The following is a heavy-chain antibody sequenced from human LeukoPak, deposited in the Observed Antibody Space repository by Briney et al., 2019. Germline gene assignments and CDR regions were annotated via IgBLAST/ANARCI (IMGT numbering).Heavy chain of an antibody. V-gene: IGHV1-2*02. D-gene: IGHD5-12*01. CDR3: ATDIVATISFDY. Sequence: ASVKVSCKASGYTFTGYYMHWVRQPPGQGLEWMGWNNPNSGGTNYAQKFQGRVTMTRDTSISTAYMELSRLRSDDTAVYYCATDIVATISFDYWGQGTLVTVSS. J-gene: IGHJ4*02. CDR2: NNPNSGGT. CDR1: GYTFTGYY.